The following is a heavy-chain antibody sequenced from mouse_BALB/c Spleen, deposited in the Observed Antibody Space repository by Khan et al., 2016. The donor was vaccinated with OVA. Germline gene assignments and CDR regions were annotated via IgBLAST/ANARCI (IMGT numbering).Heavy chain of an antibody. D-gene: IGHD2-14*01. CDR3: ARSLYYSYGYALDC. CDR1: GYSITSDYA. V-gene: IGHV3-2*02. Sequence: EVQLVESGPGLVKPSQSLSLTCTVTGYSITSDYAWNWIRQFPGNKLEWMGYISSTGGTSYNPSLKSRISITRDTSKNQFFLQLKSVTAEDTATNYSARSLYYSYGYALDCWGRGTLVTVSS. J-gene: IGHJ4*01. CDR2: ISSTGGT.